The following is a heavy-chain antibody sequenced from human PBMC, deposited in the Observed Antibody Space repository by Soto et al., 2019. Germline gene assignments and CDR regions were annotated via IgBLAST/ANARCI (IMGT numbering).Heavy chain of an antibody. J-gene: IGHJ5*02. CDR1: GGSISSGGYY. Sequence: KPSETRSLTWTVSGGSISSGGYYWRGIRQPPGKGLEWIGYIYYSGSTYYNPSLKSRVTISVDTSKNQFSLKLSSVTAADTAVYYCARGPHNWNERGWFDPWGQGTLVTVSS. CDR2: IYYSGST. D-gene: IGHD1-20*01. V-gene: IGHV4-30-4*01. CDR3: ARGPHNWNERGWFDP.